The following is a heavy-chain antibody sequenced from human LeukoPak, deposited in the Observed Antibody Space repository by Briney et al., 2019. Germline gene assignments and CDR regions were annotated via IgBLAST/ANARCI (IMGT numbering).Heavy chain of an antibody. D-gene: IGHD2-2*01. CDR1: GGTFSSYA. Sequence: RSSVKVSCXASGGTFSSYAISWVRQAPGQGLEWMGGIIPIFGTANYAQKFQGRVTITADESTSTAYMELSSLRSEDTAVYYCARENPVDCSSTSCYFDYWGQGTLVTVSS. V-gene: IGHV1-69*01. CDR2: IIPIFGTA. J-gene: IGHJ4*02. CDR3: ARENPVDCSSTSCYFDY.